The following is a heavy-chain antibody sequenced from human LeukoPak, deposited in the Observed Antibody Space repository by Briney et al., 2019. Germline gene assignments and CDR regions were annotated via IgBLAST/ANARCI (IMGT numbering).Heavy chain of an antibody. CDR2: IYYSGIT. D-gene: IGHD2-21*02. Sequence: SETLSLTCILSGDSLTSNNYFWGWIRQSPGKGLGWLGSIYYSGITYYGPSFKSRLTISLDTSNNQFSLRLDSVTAADTALYYCARRSFCAGDCLCLDYWGQGILVTVSS. J-gene: IGHJ4*02. CDR1: GDSLTSNNYF. V-gene: IGHV4-39*01. CDR3: ARRSFCAGDCLCLDY.